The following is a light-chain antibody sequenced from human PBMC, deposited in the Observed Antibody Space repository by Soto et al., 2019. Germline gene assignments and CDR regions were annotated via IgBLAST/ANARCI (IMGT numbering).Light chain of an antibody. CDR1: QSVSSN. Sequence: EIVMTQSPATLSVSPGERATLSCRASQSVSSNLAWYQQKPGQAPRLLIYDASTRAPGIPARVSGSGSGTEFTLTIGSLQSEDFAVYYCQQYSAWWTFGQGTTVEIK. J-gene: IGKJ1*01. CDR2: DAS. V-gene: IGKV3-15*01. CDR3: QQYSAWWT.